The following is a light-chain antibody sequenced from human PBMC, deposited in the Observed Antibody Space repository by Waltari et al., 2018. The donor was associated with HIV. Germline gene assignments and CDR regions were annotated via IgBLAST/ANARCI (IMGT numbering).Light chain of an antibody. V-gene: IGLV3-27*01. CDR1: MVTKKY. Sequence: SYELTQPSSVSVSPGQTARITCSGDMVTKKYVRWFQQKPGQAPVLVIYKDIERPSGVPERFSGSISGTTVTLTISGAQVEDEADYYCYSPADNIDVFGGGTKLTVL. CDR2: KDI. CDR3: YSPADNIDV. J-gene: IGLJ3*02.